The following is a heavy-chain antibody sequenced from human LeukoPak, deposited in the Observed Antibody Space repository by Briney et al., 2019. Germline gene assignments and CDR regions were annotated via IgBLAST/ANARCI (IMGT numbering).Heavy chain of an antibody. D-gene: IGHD4-17*01. CDR2: IYYSGST. CDR1: AGSISSYY. V-gene: IGHV4-59*01. Sequence: PSETLSLTCTVSAGSISSYYWSWIRQPPGKGLEWIGYIYYSGSTNYHPSFKSRVTISVDTSKNQFSLKLSSVTAADTAVYYCARDAGYGDYVWGQGTLVTVSS. CDR3: ARDAGYGDYV. J-gene: IGHJ4*02.